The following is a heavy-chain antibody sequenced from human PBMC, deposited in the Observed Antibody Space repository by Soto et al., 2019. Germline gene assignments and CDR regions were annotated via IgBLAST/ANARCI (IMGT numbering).Heavy chain of an antibody. CDR3: ARRCGGSCSRWDWFDP. CDR1: GGTFSSYA. Sequence: ASVNVSCQASGGTFSSYAIIWVRQAPVQGLEWMGGIIPIFGTANYAQKFQGRVTITADESTSTAYMELSSLRSEDTAVYYCARRCGGSCSRWDWFDPWGQGTLVTVSS. D-gene: IGHD2-15*01. CDR2: IIPIFGTA. V-gene: IGHV1-69*13. J-gene: IGHJ5*02.